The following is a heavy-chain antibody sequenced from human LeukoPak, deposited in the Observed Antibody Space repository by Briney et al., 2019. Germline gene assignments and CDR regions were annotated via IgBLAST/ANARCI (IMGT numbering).Heavy chain of an antibody. CDR1: GGSFSDYY. Sequence: SETLSLTCAVKGGSFSDYYWSWIRQPPGKGLEWIGEINHSGSTNYNSSLKSRVTISVDTSKNQFSLKLSSVTAADTAVYYCAREGYSSSWYYFDYWGQGTLVTVSS. CDR2: INHSGST. J-gene: IGHJ4*02. D-gene: IGHD6-13*01. V-gene: IGHV4-34*01. CDR3: AREGYSSSWYYFDY.